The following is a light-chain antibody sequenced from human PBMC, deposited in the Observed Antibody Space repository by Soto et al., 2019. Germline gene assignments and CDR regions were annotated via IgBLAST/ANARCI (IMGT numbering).Light chain of an antibody. CDR2: DAS. CDR1: QSVSSY. V-gene: IGKV3-11*01. CDR3: QQRSNWPPF. J-gene: IGKJ5*01. Sequence: EIVLTQSPATLSLSPGERATLSCRASQSVSSYLAWYQQKPGQAPRLLIYDASNRATGIPARFSGSGSGTNFTLTISSLEPEDFAVYYCQQRSNWPPFFGQGTRLRL.